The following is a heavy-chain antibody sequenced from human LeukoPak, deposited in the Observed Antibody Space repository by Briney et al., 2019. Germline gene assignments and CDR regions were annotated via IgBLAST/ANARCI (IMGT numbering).Heavy chain of an antibody. CDR3: ARRHILSGAPNWFDP. CDR2: IYDSGST. Sequence: NASQTLSLTCTVSGGSMRSNTYSWSWLRQHPGKGLEWIGYIYDSGSTDSNPSLKSRFTISVDTSKNQFSLKLSSVTAADTAVYYCARRHILSGAPNWFDPWGQGTLVTVSS. D-gene: IGHD3-10*01. CDR1: GGSMRSNTYS. J-gene: IGHJ5*02. V-gene: IGHV4-31*03.